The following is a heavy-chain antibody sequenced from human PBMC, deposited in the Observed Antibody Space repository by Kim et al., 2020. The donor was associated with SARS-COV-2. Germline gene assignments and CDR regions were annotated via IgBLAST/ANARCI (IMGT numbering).Heavy chain of an antibody. J-gene: IGHJ3*02. V-gene: IGHV3-15*01. CDR3: RSNPLVNDAFDI. Sequence: DYAATVKGRFTISRDDSHNTLYLQMNSLKTEDTAVYYCRSNPLVNDAFDIWGQGTMVTVSS. D-gene: IGHD3-9*01.